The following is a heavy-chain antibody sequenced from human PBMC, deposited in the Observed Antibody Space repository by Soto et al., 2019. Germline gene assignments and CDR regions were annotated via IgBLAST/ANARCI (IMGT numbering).Heavy chain of an antibody. CDR3: ASSIAVAGNYYYYGMDV. Sequence: ESLKISCKGSGYSFTSYWIGWVRQMPGKGLEWMGIIYPGDSDTRYSPSFQGQVTISADKSISTAYLQWSSLKASDTAMYYCASSIAVAGNYYYYGMDVWGQGTTVTVSS. D-gene: IGHD6-19*01. V-gene: IGHV5-51*01. CDR2: IYPGDSDT. J-gene: IGHJ6*02. CDR1: GYSFTSYW.